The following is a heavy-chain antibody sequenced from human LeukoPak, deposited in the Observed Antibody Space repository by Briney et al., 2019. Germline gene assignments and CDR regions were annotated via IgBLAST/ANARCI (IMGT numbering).Heavy chain of an antibody. CDR2: ISTYNGNT. J-gene: IGHJ4*02. V-gene: IGHV1-18*01. CDR3: ARDYHDSSGPLFDY. D-gene: IGHD3-22*01. Sequence: GASVKVSCKASGYTFTSYGISWVRQAPGQGLEWMGWISTYNGNTNYAQKLQGRVTMTTDTSTSTAYMELRSLRSDDTAVYYCARDYHDSSGPLFDYWGQGTLVTVSS. CDR1: GYTFTSYG.